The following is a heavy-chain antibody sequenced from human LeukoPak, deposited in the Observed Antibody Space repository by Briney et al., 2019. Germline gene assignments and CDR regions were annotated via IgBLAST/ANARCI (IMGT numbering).Heavy chain of an antibody. J-gene: IGHJ4*02. CDR1: GFTFSNHA. V-gene: IGHV3-23*01. CDR3: AKDLAGSGSYSFDY. CDR2: ISGSGGST. D-gene: IGHD1-26*01. Sequence: PGGSLRLSCAASGFTFSNHAMSGVRQAPGRGLEWVSAISGSGGSTYYADSVKGRFTISRDNSKNTLYLQMNSLRAVDTAVYYCAKDLAGSGSYSFDYWGQGTLVTVSS.